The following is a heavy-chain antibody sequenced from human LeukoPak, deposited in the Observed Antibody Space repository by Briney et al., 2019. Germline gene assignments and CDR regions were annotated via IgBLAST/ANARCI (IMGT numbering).Heavy chain of an antibody. Sequence: EASVMVSCKASGYTFTSYGISWVRQAPGQGLEWMGWISAYNGNTNYAQKLQGRVTMTTDTSTSTAYMELRSLRSDDTAVYYCARERLDYYGASRGWFDPWGQGTLVTVSS. CDR2: ISAYNGNT. CDR3: ARERLDYYGASRGWFDP. CDR1: GYTFTSYG. J-gene: IGHJ5*02. V-gene: IGHV1-18*01. D-gene: IGHD3-10*01.